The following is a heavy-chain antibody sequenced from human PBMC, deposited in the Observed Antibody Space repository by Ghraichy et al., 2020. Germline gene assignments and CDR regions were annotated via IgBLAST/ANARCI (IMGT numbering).Heavy chain of an antibody. Sequence: GGSLRLSCAASGFTFSTYWMHWVRQAPGKGPVWVSRISGDGETTLYADSVKGRFTISRDNAKSTLYLQMNSLRDEDTALYYCARRSAGGGYYDDWGQGTLVTVSS. CDR1: GFTFSTYW. J-gene: IGHJ4*02. V-gene: IGHV3-74*01. D-gene: IGHD2-15*01. CDR2: ISGDGETT. CDR3: ARRSAGGGYYDD.